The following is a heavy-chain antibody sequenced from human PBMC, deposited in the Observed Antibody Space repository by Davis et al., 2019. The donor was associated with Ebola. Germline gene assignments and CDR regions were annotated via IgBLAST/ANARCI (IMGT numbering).Heavy chain of an antibody. CDR3: AKGDGSDWPNCFDP. J-gene: IGHJ5*02. CDR2: ITPFNGNT. D-gene: IGHD6-19*01. CDR1: GYTFTYRY. V-gene: IGHV1-45*02. Sequence: SVKVSCKASGYTFTYRYLHWVRQAPGQALEWMGWITPFNGNTNYAQKFQDRVTITRDRSMSTAYMELSSLRSEDTAMYYCAKGDGSDWPNCFDPWGQGTLVIVSS.